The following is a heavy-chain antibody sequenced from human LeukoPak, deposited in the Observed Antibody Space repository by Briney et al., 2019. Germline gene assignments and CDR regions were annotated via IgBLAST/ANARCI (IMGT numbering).Heavy chain of an antibody. J-gene: IGHJ3*02. CDR2: ISSSGSTI. D-gene: IGHD3-22*01. Sequence: GESLRLSCAASGFTFSDYYMSWIRQAPGKGLEWVSYISSSGSTIYYADSVKGRFTISRDNAKNSLYLQMNSLRAEDTAVYYCARDGAMIVVVGAFDIWGQGTMVTVSS. CDR1: GFTFSDYY. V-gene: IGHV3-11*04. CDR3: ARDGAMIVVVGAFDI.